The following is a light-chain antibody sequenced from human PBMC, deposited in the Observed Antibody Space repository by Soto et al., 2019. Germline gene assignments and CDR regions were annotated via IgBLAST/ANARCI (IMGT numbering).Light chain of an antibody. CDR1: LSDVGSFGP. Sequence: QSVLTQPASVSGSPGQSITISCSGLSDVGSFGPVSWYQHHPGQVPKLIIYEAIRRPSRVSSRFSGSKTGNTASLTITGLQAEDEADYYCCSYAGARSYVFGTGTKLTVL. V-gene: IGLV2-23*01. J-gene: IGLJ1*01. CDR3: CSYAGARSYV. CDR2: EAI.